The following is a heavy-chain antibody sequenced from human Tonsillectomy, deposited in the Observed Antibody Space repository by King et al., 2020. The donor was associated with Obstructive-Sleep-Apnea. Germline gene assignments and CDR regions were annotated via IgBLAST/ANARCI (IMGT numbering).Heavy chain of an antibody. CDR1: GYTFTGYY. V-gene: IGHV1-2*04. J-gene: IGHJ6*02. CDR3: ARDLPYGMDV. CDR2: INPNSGGT. Sequence: VQLVESGAEVKKPGASVTVSCTASGYTFTGYYMHWVRQAPGHGLEWMGWINPNSGGTNYAQKFQGWVTMTRDTSISTAYMELSRLRSDDTAVYYCARDLPYGMDVWGQGTTVTVSS.